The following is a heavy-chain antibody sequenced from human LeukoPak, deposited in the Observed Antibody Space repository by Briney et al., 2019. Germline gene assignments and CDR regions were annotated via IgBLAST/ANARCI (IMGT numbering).Heavy chain of an antibody. CDR1: GFTFSNFP. CDR3: ARDRGGSYYPSHDALDI. D-gene: IGHD1-26*01. CDR2: IRTSAYDT. V-gene: IGHV3-23*01. J-gene: IGHJ3*02. Sequence: GGSLRLSCAASGFTFSNFPMTWVRQAPGRGLEWVSTIRTSAYDTYYVDSVKGRFTISRGNSKDTLYLQMNSLRAEDTAIYYCARDRGGSYYPSHDALDIWGQGTMVTVSS.